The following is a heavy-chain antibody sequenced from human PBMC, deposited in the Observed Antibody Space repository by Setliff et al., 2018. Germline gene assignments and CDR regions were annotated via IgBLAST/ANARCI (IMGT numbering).Heavy chain of an antibody. CDR3: ARDTLGYGDYVGFDI. V-gene: IGHV1-2*06. Sequence: ASVKVSCKASGYTFTGYYMHWVRQAPGQGLEWMGRINPNSGGTNSAQKFQGRVTMTRDTSISTAYMELSRLRSDDTAVYYCARDTLGYGDYVGFDIWGQGTMVTVSS. CDR1: GYTFTGYY. CDR2: INPNSGGT. D-gene: IGHD4-17*01. J-gene: IGHJ3*02.